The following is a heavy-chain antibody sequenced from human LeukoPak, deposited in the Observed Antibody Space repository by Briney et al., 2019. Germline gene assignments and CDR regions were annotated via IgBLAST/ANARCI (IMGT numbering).Heavy chain of an antibody. J-gene: IGHJ3*02. CDR1: GGSISSYY. V-gene: IGHV4-59*01. Sequence: SETLSLTCTVSGGSISSYYWSWIRQPPGKGLEWIGYIYYSGSTNYNPSLKSRVTISVDTSKNQFSLKLSSVTAADTAVYYCARDRTYYDFWSGYSNDAFDIWGQGTMVTVFS. D-gene: IGHD3-3*01. CDR3: ARDRTYYDFWSGYSNDAFDI. CDR2: IYYSGST.